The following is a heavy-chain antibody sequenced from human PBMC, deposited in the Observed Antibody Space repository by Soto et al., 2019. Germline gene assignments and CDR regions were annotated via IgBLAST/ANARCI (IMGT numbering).Heavy chain of an antibody. V-gene: IGHV1-69*13. Sequence: SVKVSCKASGGTFSSYAISWVRQAPGQGLEWMGGIIPIFGTANYAQKFQGRVTITADESTSTAYMELSSLRSEDTAVYYCARGFLQWRNWFDPWGQGTLVTVSS. D-gene: IGHD6-19*01. CDR3: ARGFLQWRNWFDP. CDR2: IIPIFGTA. J-gene: IGHJ5*02. CDR1: GGTFSSYA.